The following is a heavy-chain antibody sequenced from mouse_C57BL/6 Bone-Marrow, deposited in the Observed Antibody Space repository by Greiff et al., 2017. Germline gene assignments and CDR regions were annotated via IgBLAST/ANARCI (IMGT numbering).Heavy chain of an antibody. CDR1: GYSFTGYY. D-gene: IGHD2-5*01. V-gene: IGHV1-42*01. Sequence: VQLQQSGPELVKPGASVKISCKASGYSFTGYYMNWVKQSPEKSLEWIGEINPSTGGTTYNQKFKAKATLTVDKSSSTAYMQLKSLTSEDSAVYYCARRHYSKFDYWGQGTTLTVSS. J-gene: IGHJ2*01. CDR2: INPSTGGT. CDR3: ARRHYSKFDY.